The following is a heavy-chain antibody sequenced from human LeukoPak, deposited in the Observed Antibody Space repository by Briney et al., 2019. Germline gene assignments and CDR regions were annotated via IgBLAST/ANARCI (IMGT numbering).Heavy chain of an antibody. V-gene: IGHV3-49*03. CDR3: TRDNIVVVVAATYDAFDI. J-gene: IGHJ3*02. CDR1: GFTFGDYA. Sequence: GGSLRLSCTASGFTFGDYAMSWFRQAPGKGLEWVGFIRSKAYGGTTEHAASVKGRFTISRDDSKSIAYLQMNSLKTEDTAVYYCTRDNIVVVVAATYDAFDIWGQGTMVTVSS. D-gene: IGHD2-15*01. CDR2: IRSKAYGGTT.